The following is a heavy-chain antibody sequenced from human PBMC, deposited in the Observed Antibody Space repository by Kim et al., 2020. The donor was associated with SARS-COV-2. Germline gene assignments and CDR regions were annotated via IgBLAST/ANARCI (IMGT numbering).Heavy chain of an antibody. V-gene: IGHV4-34*01. CDR3: ARGGYSGFDFDY. Sequence: SETLSLTCAVYGGSFSGYYWSWIRQPPGKGLEWIGEINHSGSTNYNPSLKSRVTISVDTSKNQFSLKLSSVTAADTAVYYCARGGYSGFDFDYWGQGTRVTVSS. CDR1: GGSFSGYY. D-gene: IGHD5-12*01. CDR2: INHSGST. J-gene: IGHJ4*02.